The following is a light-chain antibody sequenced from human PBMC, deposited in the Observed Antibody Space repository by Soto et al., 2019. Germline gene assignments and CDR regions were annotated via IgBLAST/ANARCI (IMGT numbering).Light chain of an antibody. Sequence: QSALTQPPSVSAAPGQKVTISCSGSSSNIGNNYVSWYQQLPGTAPKLLIYDNNKRPSGIPDRFSGSKSDTSATLDITGLQTGDEADYYCGTWDTSLSAEVVFGGGTKLTVL. CDR1: SSNIGNNY. V-gene: IGLV1-51*01. J-gene: IGLJ2*01. CDR3: GTWDTSLSAEVV. CDR2: DNN.